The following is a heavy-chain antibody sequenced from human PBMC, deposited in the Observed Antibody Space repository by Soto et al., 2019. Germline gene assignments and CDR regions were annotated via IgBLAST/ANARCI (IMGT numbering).Heavy chain of an antibody. D-gene: IGHD3-10*01. Sequence: QVPVVQSGVEVRRPGSSVKVSCKASGDTFKNCVISWVRQAPGQGLEWMGGIIPLFGTTDFAQRFQGRLTITTDESTTTAYMELRRLRSEDTATYYCAAELGFGKLSVVWGQGTTVIVSS. J-gene: IGHJ6*02. CDR2: IIPLFGTT. CDR3: AAELGFGKLSVV. V-gene: IGHV1-69*01. CDR1: GDTFKNCV.